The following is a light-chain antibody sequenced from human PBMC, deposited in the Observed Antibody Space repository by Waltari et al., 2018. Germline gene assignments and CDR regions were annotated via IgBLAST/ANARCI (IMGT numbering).Light chain of an antibody. CDR3: QQRTDWLYT. CDR2: DGN. J-gene: IGKJ2*01. V-gene: IGKV3-11*01. Sequence: EVVLTQSPGTLSLFPGERATLSCRASQSVATYLAWFQQGPGQAPRLLIYDGNKRATGIPSRFSGSGYGTAFTLTISSLEPEDFAVYYCQQRTDWLYTFGQGTKLEIK. CDR1: QSVATY.